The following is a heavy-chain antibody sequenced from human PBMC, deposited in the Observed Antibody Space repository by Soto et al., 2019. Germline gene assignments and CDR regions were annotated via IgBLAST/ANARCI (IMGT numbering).Heavy chain of an antibody. CDR3: ASYLTMVRAGTSYYGMDV. CDR2: IIPIFGTA. CDR1: GGTFSSYA. D-gene: IGHD6-13*01. V-gene: IGHV1-69*13. Sequence: SVKVSCKAPGGTFSSYAISWVRQAPGQGLEWMGGIIPIFGTANYAQKFQGRVTITADESTSTAYMELSSLRSEDTAVYYCASYLTMVRAGTSYYGMDVWGQGTTVTVSS. J-gene: IGHJ6*02.